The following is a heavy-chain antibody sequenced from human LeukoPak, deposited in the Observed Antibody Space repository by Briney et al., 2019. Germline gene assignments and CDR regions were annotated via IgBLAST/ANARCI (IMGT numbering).Heavy chain of an antibody. CDR1: GLTFSNHW. CDR3: VRGSSDWNGMDV. CDR2: INIDGNSK. J-gene: IGHJ6*02. V-gene: IGHV3-74*01. Sequence: PGGSLRLSCAASGLTFSNHWMHWVRQVPGKGLVSVSRINIDGNSKTYANSVKGRFTISRDNAKNTLYMQMNSLGVEDTAVYYCVRGSSDWNGMDVWGQGTTVTVSS. D-gene: IGHD6-19*01.